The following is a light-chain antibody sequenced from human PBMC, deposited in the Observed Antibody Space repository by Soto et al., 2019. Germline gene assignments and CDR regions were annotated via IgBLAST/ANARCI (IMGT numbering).Light chain of an antibody. CDR2: WAS. V-gene: IGKV4-1*01. CDR3: QQYYSTPLT. J-gene: IGKJ4*01. CDR1: QSVLYSSNNKNY. Sequence: DIGMTQSPDCLAVSLGERATINCKASQSVLYSSNNKNYLAWYQQKPGQPPKLLIYWASTRESGVPDRFSGSGSGTDFTLTISSLQAEDVAVYYCQQYYSTPLTFGGGTKVDIK.